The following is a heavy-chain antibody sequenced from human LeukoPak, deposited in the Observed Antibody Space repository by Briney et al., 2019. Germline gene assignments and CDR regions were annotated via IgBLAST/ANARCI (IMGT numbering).Heavy chain of an antibody. Sequence: GGSLRLSCAASGFTFSPFGMHWVRQAPGKGLEWVAVISYDGTNKHYADSVKGRFTISRDNSKNTLYLQMNSLRAEDTAMYYCARDKYSGYDGGMDVWGQGTTVTVSS. V-gene: IGHV3-30*03. CDR2: ISYDGTNK. CDR3: ARDKYSGYDGGMDV. D-gene: IGHD5-12*01. J-gene: IGHJ6*02. CDR1: GFTFSPFG.